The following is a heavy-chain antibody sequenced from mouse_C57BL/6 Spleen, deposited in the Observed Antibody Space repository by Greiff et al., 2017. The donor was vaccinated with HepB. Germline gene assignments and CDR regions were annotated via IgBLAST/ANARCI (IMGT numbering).Heavy chain of an antibody. V-gene: IGHV5-16*01. Sequence: EVMLVESEGGLVQPGSSMKLSCTASGFTFSDYYMAWVRQVPEKGLEWVANINYDGSSTYYLDSLKSRFIISRDNAKNILYLQMSSLKSEDTATYYCAREDYGSSNYYAMDYWGQGTSVTVSS. CDR2: INYDGSST. D-gene: IGHD1-1*01. CDR3: AREDYGSSNYYAMDY. CDR1: GFTFSDYY. J-gene: IGHJ4*01.